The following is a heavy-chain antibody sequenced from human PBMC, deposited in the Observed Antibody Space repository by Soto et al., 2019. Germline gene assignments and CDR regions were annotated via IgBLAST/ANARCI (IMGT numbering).Heavy chain of an antibody. CDR1: GYTFTSYA. J-gene: IGHJ2*01. CDR3: AREGYEQQLVPLYWYFDL. V-gene: IGHV1-3*01. Sequence: ASVKVSCKASGYTFTSYAMHWVRQAPGQRLEWMGWINAGNGNTKYSQKFQGRVTITRDTSASTAYMELSSLRSEDTAVYYCAREGYEQQLVPLYWYFDLWGRGTLVTVS. D-gene: IGHD6-13*01. CDR2: INAGNGNT.